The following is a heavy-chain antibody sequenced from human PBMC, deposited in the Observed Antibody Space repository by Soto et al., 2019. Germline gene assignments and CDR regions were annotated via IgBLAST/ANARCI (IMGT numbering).Heavy chain of an antibody. CDR3: AKVPEYSGYDYHYYYYMDV. D-gene: IGHD5-12*01. V-gene: IGHV3-23*01. CDR1: GFTFSSYA. J-gene: IGHJ6*03. Sequence: GGSLRLSCAASGFTFSSYAMSWVRQAPGKGLGWVSAISGSGGSTYYADSVKGRFTISRDNSKNTLYLQMNSLRAEDTAVYYCAKVPEYSGYDYHYYYYMDVWGKGTTVTVSS. CDR2: ISGSGGST.